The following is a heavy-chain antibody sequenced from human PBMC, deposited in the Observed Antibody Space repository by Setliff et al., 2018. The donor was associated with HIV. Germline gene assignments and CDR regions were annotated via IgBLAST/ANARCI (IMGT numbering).Heavy chain of an antibody. D-gene: IGHD2-15*01. V-gene: IGHV4-59*08. CDR1: GGSISNYY. CDR2: IYYRGST. J-gene: IGHJ4*02. CDR3: ARVHEAYCSGGSCYFFDY. Sequence: SETLSLTCTVSGGSISNYYWTWIRQPPGKGLEWIGYIYYRGSTNYNPSLKSRVTISVDTSKNQFSLQLSSVTAADTAVYYCARVHEAYCSGGSCYFFDYWGQGTLGTVSS.